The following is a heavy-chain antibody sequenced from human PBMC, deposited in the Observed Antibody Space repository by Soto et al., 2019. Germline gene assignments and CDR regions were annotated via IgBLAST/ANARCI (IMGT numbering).Heavy chain of an antibody. D-gene: IGHD5-12*01. V-gene: IGHV1-18*01. Sequence: VSVKVCCKSSGYTFTSYGISWVRQAPGQGLEWMGWISPYDDSTIYAQKLQGRVTMTADTSTRIVNLTLRSLKSDDTAVYYCAGIVATNFDYWGQGTLVTVSS. CDR3: AGIVATNFDY. CDR1: GYTFTSYG. CDR2: ISPYDDST. J-gene: IGHJ4*02.